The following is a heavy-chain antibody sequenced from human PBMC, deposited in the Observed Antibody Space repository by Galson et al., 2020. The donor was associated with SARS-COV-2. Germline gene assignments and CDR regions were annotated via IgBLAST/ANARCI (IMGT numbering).Heavy chain of an antibody. CDR3: GRDYYGSGSYYPDYYYGMDV. CDR2: ISAYNGNT. D-gene: IGHD3-10*01. CDR1: GYTFTSYG. V-gene: IGHV1-18*01. Sequence: ASVKVSCKASGYTFTSYGISWVRQAPGQGLEWMGWISAYNGNTNYAQKLQGRVTMTTDTSTSTAYMELRSLRSDDTAVYYCGRDYYGSGSYYPDYYYGMDVWGQGTTVTVSS. J-gene: IGHJ6*02.